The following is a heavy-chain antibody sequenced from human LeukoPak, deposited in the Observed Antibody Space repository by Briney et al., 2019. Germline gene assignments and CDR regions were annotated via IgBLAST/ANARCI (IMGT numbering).Heavy chain of an antibody. J-gene: IGHJ4*02. CDR1: GFTFRDYA. V-gene: IGHV3-49*03. D-gene: IGHD3-22*01. CDR3: TSDPVHYYDSSGYFDY. Sequence: PGRSLRLSCTASGFTFRDYAMSWFRQAPGKGLEWVGFIRSKAYGGTTEYAASVKGRFTISRDDSKSIVYLQMNSVKTEDTAVYSCTSDPVHYYDSSGYFDYWGQGTLVTVSS. CDR2: IRSKAYGGTT.